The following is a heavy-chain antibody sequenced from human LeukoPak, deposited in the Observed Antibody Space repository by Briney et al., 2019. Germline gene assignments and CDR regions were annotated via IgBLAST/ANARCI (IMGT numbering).Heavy chain of an antibody. D-gene: IGHD3-10*01. Sequence: GGSLRLSCAASGFTFSSYAMSWVRQAPGKGLEWVSVIYSGGSTYYADSVKGRLTISRDNSKNTLYLQMNSLRAEDTAVYYCARADGSGSFFDYWGQGTLVTVSS. CDR2: IYSGGST. V-gene: IGHV3-53*01. CDR1: GFTFSSYA. J-gene: IGHJ4*02. CDR3: ARADGSGSFFDY.